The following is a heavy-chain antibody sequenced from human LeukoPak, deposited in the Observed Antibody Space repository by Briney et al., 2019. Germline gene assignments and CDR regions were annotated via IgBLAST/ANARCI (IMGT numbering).Heavy chain of an antibody. CDR2: ISRSSTTI. CDR3: ARAGYSSSWYLY. CDR1: GFTFSTYS. V-gene: IGHV3-48*01. D-gene: IGHD6-13*01. J-gene: IGHJ4*02. Sequence: GGSLRLSCAASGFTFSTYSMNWVRQAPGKGLGWVSDISRSSTTIYYADSVKGRFTISRDNAKNSLYLQMNSLRAEDTAVYYCARAGYSSSWYLYWGQGTLVTVSS.